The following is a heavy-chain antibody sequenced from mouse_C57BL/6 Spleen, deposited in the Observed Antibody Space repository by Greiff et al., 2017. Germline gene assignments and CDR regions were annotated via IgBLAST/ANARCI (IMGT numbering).Heavy chain of an antibody. V-gene: IGHV1-69*01. Sequence: QVQLQQPGAELVMPGASVKLSCKASGYTFTSYWMHWVKQRPGQGLEWIGEIDPSDSYTNYNQKFKGKSTLTVDKSSSTAYMQLSSLTSEDSAVYYCAREGEGLFAYWGQGTLVTVSA. CDR1: GYTFTSYW. CDR2: IDPSDSYT. J-gene: IGHJ3*01. CDR3: AREGEGLFAY.